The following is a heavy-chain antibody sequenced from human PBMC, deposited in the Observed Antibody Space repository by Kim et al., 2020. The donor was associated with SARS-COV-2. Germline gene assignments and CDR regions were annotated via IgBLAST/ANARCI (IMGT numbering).Heavy chain of an antibody. CDR3: ARGAVVPAAYSLSWYYGMDV. J-gene: IGHJ6*02. Sequence: GRFTISRDNAKNSLYLQMNSLRAEDTAVYYCARGAVVPAAYSLSWYYGMDVWGQGTTVTVSS. D-gene: IGHD2-2*01. V-gene: IGHV3-11*01.